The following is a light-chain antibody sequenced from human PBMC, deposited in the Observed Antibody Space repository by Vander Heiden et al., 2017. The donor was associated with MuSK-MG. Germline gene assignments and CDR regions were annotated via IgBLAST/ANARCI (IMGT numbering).Light chain of an antibody. J-gene: IGKJ5*01. CDR1: QSVSGSS. Sequence: EIVLTPSPGTLSLSPGERAALSCRTSQSVSGSSLAWYQQRPGQAPRLLIYGASSRATAIPDRFRGSGSGTDFTLTISRLEPEDFAVYYCQQYGTSPITFGQGTRLEIK. V-gene: IGKV3-20*01. CDR3: QQYGTSPIT. CDR2: GAS.